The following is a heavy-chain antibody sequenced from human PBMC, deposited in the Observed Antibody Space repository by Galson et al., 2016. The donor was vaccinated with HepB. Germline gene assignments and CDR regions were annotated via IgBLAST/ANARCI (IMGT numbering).Heavy chain of an antibody. Sequence: TLSLTCTVSGGSISSGGSYWSWIRQHPGKGLEWFGYISYSGSTYYIPSLRRRLTISRDTSKNQFSLKLNSVTAADTAVYYCAGTAVVVTGYFDCWGQGALVTVTS. CDR2: ISYSGST. CDR3: AGTAVVVTGYFDC. J-gene: IGHJ4*02. CDR1: GGSISSGGSY. V-gene: IGHV4-31*03. D-gene: IGHD6-19*01.